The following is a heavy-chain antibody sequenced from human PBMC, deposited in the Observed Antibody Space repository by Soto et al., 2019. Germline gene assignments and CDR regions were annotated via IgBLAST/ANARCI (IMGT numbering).Heavy chain of an antibody. CDR1: GFTFSSYA. Sequence: GGSLRLSCAASGFTFSSYAMSWVRQAPGKGLEWVSAISGSGGSTYYADSVKGRFTISRDNSKNTLYLQMNSLRAEDTAVYYCEKGQSLLDPQSDLDYWGQGTLVTVPS. D-gene: IGHD2-21*01. V-gene: IGHV3-23*01. J-gene: IGHJ4*02. CDR3: EKGQSLLDPQSDLDY. CDR2: ISGSGGST.